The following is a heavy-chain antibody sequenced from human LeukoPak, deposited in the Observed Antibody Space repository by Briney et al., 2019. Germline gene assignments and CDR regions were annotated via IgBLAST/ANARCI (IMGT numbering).Heavy chain of an antibody. CDR2: INQDGSEK. D-gene: IGHD6-19*01. CDR1: RFTFSNYW. Sequence: GGSLRLSCAASRFTFSNYWMNWFRQAPGKGLEWVANINQDGSEKNYVDSVKGRLTISRDNAENSLYLQMNSLGAEDTAVYYCARERNSSGWYWNWGQGTLVTVSS. V-gene: IGHV3-7*01. CDR3: ARERNSSGWYWN. J-gene: IGHJ4*02.